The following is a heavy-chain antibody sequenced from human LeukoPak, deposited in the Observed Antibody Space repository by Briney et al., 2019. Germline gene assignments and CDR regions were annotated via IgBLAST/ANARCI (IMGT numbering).Heavy chain of an antibody. CDR1: GYTFTSYG. J-gene: IGHJ4*02. D-gene: IGHD3-3*01. CDR2: ISAYNGNT. V-gene: IGHV1-18*01. CDR3: AREHPYDFWSGRALDY. Sequence: ASVKVSCKASGYTFTSYGISWVRQAPGQGLEWMGWISAYNGNTNYAQKLQGRVTMTTDTSTSTAYMELRSLRSDDTAVYYCAREHPYDFWSGRALDYWGQGTLVTVSS.